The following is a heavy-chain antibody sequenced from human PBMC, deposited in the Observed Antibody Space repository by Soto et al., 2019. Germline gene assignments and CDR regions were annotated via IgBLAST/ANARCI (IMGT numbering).Heavy chain of an antibody. D-gene: IGHD2-21*02. CDR2: IYYSGST. J-gene: IGHJ4*02. Sequence: PSETLSLTCTVSGGSISSGGYYWSWIRQHPGKGLEWIGYIYYSGSTYYNPSLKSRVTISVDTSKNQFSLKLSSVTAADTAVYYCAKGGVVTAIIDYWGQGTLVTVSS. CDR3: AKGGVVTAIIDY. V-gene: IGHV4-31*03. CDR1: GGSISSGGYY.